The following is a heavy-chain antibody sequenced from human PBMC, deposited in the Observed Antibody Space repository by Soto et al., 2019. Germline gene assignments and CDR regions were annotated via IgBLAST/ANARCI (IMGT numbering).Heavy chain of an antibody. CDR3: ARDYWTDYGDYLGCAFDI. D-gene: IGHD4-17*01. Sequence: GGSLRLSCAASGFTFSSYSMNWVRQAPGKGLEWVSSISSSSSYIYYADSVKGRFTISRDNAKNSLYLQMNSLRAEDTAVYYCARDYWTDYGDYLGCAFDIWGQGTMVTVSS. CDR1: GFTFSSYS. V-gene: IGHV3-21*01. CDR2: ISSSSSYI. J-gene: IGHJ3*02.